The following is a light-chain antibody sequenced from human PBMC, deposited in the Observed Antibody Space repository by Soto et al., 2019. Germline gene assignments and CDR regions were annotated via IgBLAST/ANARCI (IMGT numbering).Light chain of an antibody. CDR3: QQYGNSPRT. V-gene: IGKV3-20*01. CDR1: QSVSTTY. Sequence: IVLTQSPGTLSLSPGERATLSCRASQSVSTTYLAWFQQKPGQAPRLLIYSTSSRATGVPDRFSGSGSGTDFTLTISRLEPEDFAVYYCQQYGNSPRTFGQGTKLEIK. J-gene: IGKJ2*01. CDR2: STS.